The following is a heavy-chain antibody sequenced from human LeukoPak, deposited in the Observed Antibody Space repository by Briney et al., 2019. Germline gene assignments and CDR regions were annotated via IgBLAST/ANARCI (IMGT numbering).Heavy chain of an antibody. CDR2: ISGSGGST. D-gene: IGHD2-2*01. CDR1: GFTFSSYA. CDR3: AKPRSTSFNWFDP. V-gene: IGHV3-23*01. J-gene: IGHJ5*02. Sequence: GGSLRLSCAASGFTFSSYAMSWVRQAPGKGLEWVWAISGSGGSTYYADSGKCRFTISRDNSKNTLYLQMNSLRAEDTAVYYCAKPRSTSFNWFDPWGQGTLVTVSS.